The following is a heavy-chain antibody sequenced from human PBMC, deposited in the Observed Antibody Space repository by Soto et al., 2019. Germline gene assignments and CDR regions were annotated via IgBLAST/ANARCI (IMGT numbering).Heavy chain of an antibody. CDR1: GFTLSNYA. D-gene: IGHD3-22*01. V-gene: IGHV3-21*01. J-gene: IGHJ4*02. CDR3: ARVGDSDSTGYYYYFDY. Sequence: GGSLRLSCAASGFTLSNYAMTWVRQAPGRGLEWVSSITTSGSYIYYAASVKGRFTISRDNAQNSLFLQLNSLRAEDTAVYYCARVGDSDSTGYYYYFDYWGQGTLVTVSS. CDR2: ITTSGSYI.